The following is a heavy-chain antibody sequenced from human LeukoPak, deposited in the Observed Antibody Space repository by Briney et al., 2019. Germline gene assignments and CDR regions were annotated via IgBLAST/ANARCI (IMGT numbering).Heavy chain of an antibody. CDR2: ISSSGSTI. Sequence: GGSLRLSCAASGFTFSSYAMSWVRQAPGKGLEWVSYISSSGSTIYYADSVKGRFTISRDNTKNSLYLQMNSLRAEDTAVYYCARVAREYDSSGYFGYWGQGTLVTVSS. V-gene: IGHV3-48*03. J-gene: IGHJ4*02. D-gene: IGHD3-22*01. CDR1: GFTFSSYA. CDR3: ARVAREYDSSGYFGY.